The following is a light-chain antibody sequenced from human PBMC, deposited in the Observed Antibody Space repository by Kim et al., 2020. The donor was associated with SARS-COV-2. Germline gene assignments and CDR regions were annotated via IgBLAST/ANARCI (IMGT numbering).Light chain of an antibody. CDR2: GAS. CDR3: QQYGSSPRIT. Sequence: PGERSTLSCRARQSVSSSYLAWYQQKPGQAPRLLIYGASSRATGIPDRFSGSGSGTDFTLTISRLEPEDFAVYYCQQYGSSPRITFGPGTKVDIK. CDR1: QSVSSSY. V-gene: IGKV3-20*01. J-gene: IGKJ3*01.